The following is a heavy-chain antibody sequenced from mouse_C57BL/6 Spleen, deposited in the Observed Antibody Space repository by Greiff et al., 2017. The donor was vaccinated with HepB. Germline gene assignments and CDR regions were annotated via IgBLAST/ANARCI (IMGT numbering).Heavy chain of an antibody. CDR1: GYSITSGYY. V-gene: IGHV3-6*01. Sequence: EVQLVESGPGLVKPSQSLSLTCSVTGYSITSGYYWNWIRQFPGNKLEWMGYISYDGSNNYNPSLKNRISITRDTSKNQFFLKLNSVTTEDTATYYCARDRDYYGSPFAYWGQGTLVTVSA. J-gene: IGHJ3*01. CDR2: ISYDGSN. D-gene: IGHD1-1*01. CDR3: ARDRDYYGSPFAY.